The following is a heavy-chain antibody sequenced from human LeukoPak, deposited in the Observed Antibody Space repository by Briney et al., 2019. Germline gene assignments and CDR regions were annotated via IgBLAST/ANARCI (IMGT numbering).Heavy chain of an antibody. CDR3: ARDMGRYSRYDYDY. D-gene: IGHD5-12*01. CDR1: GGTFSSYA. V-gene: IGHV1-69*04. CDR2: ITPILGET. Sequence: GFSVPVSCKASGGTFSSYAISWVRQAPGQGLEWMGRITPILGETKYAQKFQGRVTITADKSTSTAYMELSSLTSEDTAVYYCARDMGRYSRYDYDYWGQGT. J-gene: IGHJ4*02.